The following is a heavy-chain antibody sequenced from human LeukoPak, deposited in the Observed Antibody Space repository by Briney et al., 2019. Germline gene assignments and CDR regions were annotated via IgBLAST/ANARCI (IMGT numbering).Heavy chain of an antibody. Sequence: LGESLKISCKGSGYSFTSYWIGWVRQMPGKGLEWMGIIYPGDSDTRYGPSFQGQVTISADKSISTAYLQWSSLKASDTDMYYCARLEALRGYSGYDYSNWGQGTLVTVSS. J-gene: IGHJ4*02. V-gene: IGHV5-51*01. CDR1: GYSFTSYW. CDR2: IYPGDSDT. D-gene: IGHD5-12*01. CDR3: ARLEALRGYSGYDYSN.